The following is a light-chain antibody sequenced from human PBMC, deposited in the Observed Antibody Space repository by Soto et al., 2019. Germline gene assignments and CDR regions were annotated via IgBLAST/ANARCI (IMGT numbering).Light chain of an antibody. CDR3: KSYDSSLSGWV. CDR1: SSNIGGGYN. Sequence: QSALTQPPSVSGAPGQRVTISCTGTSSNIGGGYNVHWYQQLPGTAPKLLIYGNSNRPSGVPDRFSGSKSGTSASLAITGLQEEDEADYYCKSYDSSLSGWVFGGGTKLTVL. V-gene: IGLV1-40*01. CDR2: GNS. J-gene: IGLJ3*02.